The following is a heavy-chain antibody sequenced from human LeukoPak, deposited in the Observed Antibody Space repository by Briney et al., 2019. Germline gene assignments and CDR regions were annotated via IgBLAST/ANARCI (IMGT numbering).Heavy chain of an antibody. CDR1: GGSISSSSYY. CDR2: IYYSGST. CDR3: ARYVLGQLWFMNAFDI. Sequence: SETLSLTCTVSGGSISSSSYYWGWIRQPPGKGLEWIGSIYYSGSTYYNPSLKSRVTISVDTSKNQLSLKLSSVTAADTAVYYCARYVLGQLWFMNAFDIWGQGTMVTVSS. D-gene: IGHD5-18*01. J-gene: IGHJ3*02. V-gene: IGHV4-39*07.